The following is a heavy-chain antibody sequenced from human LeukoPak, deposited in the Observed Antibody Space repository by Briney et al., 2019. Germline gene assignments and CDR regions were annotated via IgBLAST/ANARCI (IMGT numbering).Heavy chain of an antibody. D-gene: IGHD6-19*01. J-gene: IGHJ4*02. CDR2: ISGSGGSS. V-gene: IGHV3-23*01. CDR3: AREDSSGLDY. CDR1: GFTFSNYA. Sequence: PGGSLRLSCAASGFTFSNYAMSWVRQAPGKGLEWVSGISGSGGSSYYADSVKGRFTISRDNSKNAQYLQMNSLRAEDTAIYYCAREDSSGLDYWGQGTLVTVSS.